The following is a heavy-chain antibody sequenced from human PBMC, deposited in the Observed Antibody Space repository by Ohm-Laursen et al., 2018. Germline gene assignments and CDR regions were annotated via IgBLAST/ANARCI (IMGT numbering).Heavy chain of an antibody. CDR3: AKDHGLIRAPSDY. J-gene: IGHJ4*02. CDR1: GFTFSSYG. CDR2: IWYDGSNK. V-gene: IGHV3-33*06. Sequence: SLRLSCAAFGFTFSSYGMHWVRQAPGKGLEWVAVIWYDGSNKYYADSVKGRFTISRDNSKNTLYLQMNSLRAEDTAVYYCAKDHGLIRAPSDYWGQGTLVTVSS.